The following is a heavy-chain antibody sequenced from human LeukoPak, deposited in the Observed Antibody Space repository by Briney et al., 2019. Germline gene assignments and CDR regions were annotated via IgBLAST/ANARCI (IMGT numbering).Heavy chain of an antibody. CDR1: GFTFSSYG. J-gene: IGHJ5*02. D-gene: IGHD6-13*01. Sequence: PGGSLRLSCAASGFTFSSYGMHWVRQAPGKGLEWVAFIRYDGSNKYYADSVKGRFTISRDNSKNTLYLQMNSLRAEDTAVYYCAKARIAAAGNWFDPWGQGTLVTVSS. V-gene: IGHV3-30*02. CDR3: AKARIAAAGNWFDP. CDR2: IRYDGSNK.